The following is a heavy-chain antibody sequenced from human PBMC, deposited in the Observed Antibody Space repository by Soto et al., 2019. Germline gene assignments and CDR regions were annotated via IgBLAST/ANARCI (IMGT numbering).Heavy chain of an antibody. CDR1: GYSFTTYW. V-gene: IGHV5-10-1*03. J-gene: IGHJ6*02. CDR2: IDPSDSYV. CDR3: ARHYICTGGRCQYDGMDV. D-gene: IGHD2-15*01. Sequence: EVQLVQSGAELKKPGESLRISCKGSGYSFTTYWISWVRQMPGKGLEWMGRIDPSDSYVNYSPSLQGHVTISVDKSISTAYLQWSSLKASDTAMYYCARHYICTGGRCQYDGMDVWGQGTTVTVSS.